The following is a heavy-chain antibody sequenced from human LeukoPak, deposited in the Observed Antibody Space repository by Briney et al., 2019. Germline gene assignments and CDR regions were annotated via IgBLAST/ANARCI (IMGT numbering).Heavy chain of an antibody. D-gene: IGHD4-17*01. J-gene: IGHJ4*02. CDR3: ARDFGDYFCYFDY. Sequence: GGSLRLSCAVSGFSFSSYWMSWVRQAPGKGLEWVANIKHDGSEKYYVDSVKGRFTISRDNAKNSLYLQMNRLRAEDTAVYYCARDFGDYFCYFDYWGQGTLVTVSP. CDR2: IKHDGSEK. V-gene: IGHV3-7*03. CDR1: GFSFSSYW.